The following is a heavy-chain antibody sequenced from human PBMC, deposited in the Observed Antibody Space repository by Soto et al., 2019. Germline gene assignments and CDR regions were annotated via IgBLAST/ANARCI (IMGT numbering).Heavy chain of an antibody. CDR3: ARDRWLRGGPLWLPFDY. CDR2: ISSSSSYI. J-gene: IGHJ4*02. D-gene: IGHD5-12*01. CDR1: GFTFSSYS. V-gene: IGHV3-21*01. Sequence: EVQLLESGGGLVQPGGSPRLSCAASGFTFSSYSMNWVRQAPGKGLEWVSSISSSSSYIYYADSVKGRFTISRDNAKNSLYLQMNSLRAEDTAVYYCARDRWLRGGPLWLPFDYWGQGTLVTVSS.